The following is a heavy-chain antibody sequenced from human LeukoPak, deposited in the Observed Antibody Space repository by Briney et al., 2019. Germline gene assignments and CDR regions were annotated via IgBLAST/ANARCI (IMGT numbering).Heavy chain of an antibody. CDR2: IYSSGST. CDR1: GGSFSGYY. Sequence: SETLSLTCAVYGGSFSGYYWSWIRQPPGKGLEWIGYIYSSGSTNYNPSLKSRVTISVDTSKNQFSLKLSSVTAADTAVYYCARSDYVWGSYRYTADYWGQGTLVTVSS. CDR3: ARSDYVWGSYRYTADY. J-gene: IGHJ4*02. V-gene: IGHV4-59*08. D-gene: IGHD3-16*02.